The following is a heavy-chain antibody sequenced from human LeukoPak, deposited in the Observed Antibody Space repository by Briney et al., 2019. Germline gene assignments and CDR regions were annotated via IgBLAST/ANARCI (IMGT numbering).Heavy chain of an antibody. CDR3: AREQRYCGSTSCYSFFDY. CDR1: RFTFDDYG. Sequence: GGSLRLSCAASRFTFDDYGMSWGRQAPGKGLEWGSGINWNGDSTGYGDSVKGRFTISRDNARNSLYLQMNSLRAEDTAFYYCAREQRYCGSTSCYSFFDYWGQGTLVTVSS. D-gene: IGHD2-2*01. V-gene: IGHV3-20*04. CDR2: INWNGDST. J-gene: IGHJ4*02.